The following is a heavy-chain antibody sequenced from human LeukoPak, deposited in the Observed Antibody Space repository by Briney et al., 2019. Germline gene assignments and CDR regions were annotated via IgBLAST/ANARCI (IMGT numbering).Heavy chain of an antibody. CDR1: GYTFTDYY. D-gene: IGHD3-16*02. Sequence: GASVKVSCKASGYTFTDYYIHWVRQAPGQGLEWVGWINPNSGGTNYAQKFQGRVTMTRDTSISTAYMELSRLRSDDTAVYYCARDLVSYDYVWGSYRYNWFDPWGQGTLVTVSS. CDR3: ARDLVSYDYVWGSYRYNWFDP. J-gene: IGHJ5*02. CDR2: INPNSGGT. V-gene: IGHV1-2*02.